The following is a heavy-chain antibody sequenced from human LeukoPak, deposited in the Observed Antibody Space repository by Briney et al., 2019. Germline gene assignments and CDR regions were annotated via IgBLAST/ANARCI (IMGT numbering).Heavy chain of an antibody. CDR3: AKDGEAFDI. V-gene: IGHV3-21*01. J-gene: IGHJ3*02. D-gene: IGHD3-10*01. Sequence: GGSLRLSCAASGFTFSSYSMDWVRQAPGKGLEWVSSISSSSSYIHYADSVKGRFTISRDNAKNSLYLQMNSLRDEDTALYYCAKDGEAFDIWGQGTMVTVSS. CDR1: GFTFSSYS. CDR2: ISSSSSYI.